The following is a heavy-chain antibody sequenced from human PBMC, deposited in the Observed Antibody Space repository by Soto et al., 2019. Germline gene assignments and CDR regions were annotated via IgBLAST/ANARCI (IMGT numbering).Heavy chain of an antibody. CDR1: GFTFSNYA. D-gene: IGHD6-19*01. CDR3: AKTPRQWLVYFEY. Sequence: EVQLLESGGGLVQPGGSLRLSCAASGFTFSNYAMSWVRQAPGKGLEWVSAISNSGGTTYYADSVKGRFTISRDNAKATLHLQTNSRRAEDTAVYYCAKTPRQWLVYFEYWGQGTLVTVSS. CDR2: ISNSGGTT. J-gene: IGHJ4*02. V-gene: IGHV3-23*01.